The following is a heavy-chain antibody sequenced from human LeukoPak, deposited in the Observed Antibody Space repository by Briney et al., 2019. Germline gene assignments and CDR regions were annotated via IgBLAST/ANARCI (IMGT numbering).Heavy chain of an antibody. J-gene: IGHJ4*02. CDR2: IYYSGST. D-gene: IGHD6-25*01. Sequence: SETLSLTCTVPGGSISSYYWSWIRQPPGKGLEWIGYIYYSGSTNYNPSLKSRVTISVDTSKNQFSLKLSSVTAADTAVYYCARQRTADFDYWDQGTLVTVSS. CDR1: GGSISSYY. V-gene: IGHV4-59*01. CDR3: ARQRTADFDY.